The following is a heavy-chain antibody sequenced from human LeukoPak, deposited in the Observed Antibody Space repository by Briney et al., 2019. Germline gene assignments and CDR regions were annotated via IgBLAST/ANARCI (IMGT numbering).Heavy chain of an antibody. CDR2: LYHSGST. D-gene: IGHD3-3*01. V-gene: IGHV4-38-2*02. Sequence: PSETLSLTCTVSGYSISSGYYWGWIRQPPGKGLEWIGSLYHSGSTYYNPSLKSRVTISVDTSKNQFSLKLSSVTAADTAVYYCARAGLWSGYYTWWFDPWGQGTLVTVSS. J-gene: IGHJ5*02. CDR1: GYSISSGYY. CDR3: ARAGLWSGYYTWWFDP.